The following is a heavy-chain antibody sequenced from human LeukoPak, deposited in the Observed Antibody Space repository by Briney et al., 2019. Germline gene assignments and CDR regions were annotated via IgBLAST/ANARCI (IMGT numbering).Heavy chain of an antibody. CDR2: VHHSGNT. V-gene: IGHV4-59*02. CDR3: ARHNGDSYLDL. J-gene: IGHJ4*02. Sequence: SATLSLTCTVSGVSVRSSFWSWIRQPPGKGLEYIGYVHHSGNTKYNPSLQSRVTMSVDTARSQFSLNLCSVTPADSAVYYCARHNGDSYLDLWAQGSLVTVSS. D-gene: IGHD2-21*01. CDR1: GVSVRSSF.